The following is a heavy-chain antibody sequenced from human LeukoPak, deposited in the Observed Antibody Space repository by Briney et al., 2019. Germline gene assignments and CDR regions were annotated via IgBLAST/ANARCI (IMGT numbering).Heavy chain of an antibody. CDR3: ARVSRIADSYGMDV. D-gene: IGHD6-13*01. CDR2: ITNDGSST. J-gene: IGHJ6*01. V-gene: IGHV3-74*01. CDR1: GLTFSSHW. Sequence: GGSLRLSCAASGLTFSSHWMHWVRQAPGKGLVWVLRITNDGSSTTYAHSVKGRFTISRDNSKNTLYLQMNSLRAEDTAVYYCARVSRIADSYGMDVWGQGTTVTVSS.